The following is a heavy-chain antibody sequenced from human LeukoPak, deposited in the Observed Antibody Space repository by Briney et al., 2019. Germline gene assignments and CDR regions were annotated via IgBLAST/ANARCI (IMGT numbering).Heavy chain of an antibody. CDR2: ISWNSGSI. Sequence: GGSLRLSCAASGFTVSSNYMSWVRQAPGKGLEWVSGISWNSGSIGYADSVKGRFTISRDNAKNSLYLQMNSLRAEDTALYYCAKVGGSSRYEYFQHWGQGTLVTVSS. J-gene: IGHJ1*01. V-gene: IGHV3-9*01. CDR1: GFTVSSNY. D-gene: IGHD6-13*01. CDR3: AKVGGSSRYEYFQH.